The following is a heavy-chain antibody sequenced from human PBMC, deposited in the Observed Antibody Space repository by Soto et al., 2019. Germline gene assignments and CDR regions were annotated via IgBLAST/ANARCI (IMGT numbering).Heavy chain of an antibody. J-gene: IGHJ4*02. V-gene: IGHV3-23*01. CDR3: AKYQGGIGATASPFDY. CDR2: ISGSGGST. CDR1: GFTFSSYA. Sequence: EVQLLESGGGLVQPGGSLRLSCAASGFTFSSYAMSWVRQAPGKGLEWVSAISGSGGSTYYADSVKGRFTISRDNSKNTLYLQMNSLRAEDTAVYYCAKYQGGIGATASPFDYWGQGTLVTVSS. D-gene: IGHD1-26*01.